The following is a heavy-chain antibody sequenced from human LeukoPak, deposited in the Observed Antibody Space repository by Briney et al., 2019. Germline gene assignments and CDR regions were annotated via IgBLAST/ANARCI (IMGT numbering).Heavy chain of an antibody. V-gene: IGHV6-1*01. J-gene: IGHJ4*02. Sequence: SQTLSLTCTISGDSVSSSTTGWNWIRQSPSRGLEWLGRTYYKSKWSYDYAVSVKSRITDYPDTSKNQFSLLLNSVTPEDTAVYYCARGYLNGGFDSWGQGTLVTVSS. CDR3: ARGYLNGGFDS. CDR1: GDSVSSSTTG. D-gene: IGHD1-1*01. CDR2: TYYKSKWSY.